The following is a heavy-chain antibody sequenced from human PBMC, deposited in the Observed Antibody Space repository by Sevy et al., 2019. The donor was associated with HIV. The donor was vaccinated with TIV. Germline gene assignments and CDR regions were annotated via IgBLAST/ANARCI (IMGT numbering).Heavy chain of an antibody. D-gene: IGHD1-26*01. J-gene: IGHJ4*02. V-gene: IGHV1-3*01. CDR2: IDADNGNT. CDR3: VRANSGDYPSRGYFDY. Sequence: ASVKVSCKASGYTFTSYAFDWVRQAPGQGLEWMGWIDADNGNTKYSQKFQGRVTLTRETSASTAYMELSSLRSEDTGVSYCVRANSGDYPSRGYFDYWGQGTLVTVSS. CDR1: GYTFTSYA.